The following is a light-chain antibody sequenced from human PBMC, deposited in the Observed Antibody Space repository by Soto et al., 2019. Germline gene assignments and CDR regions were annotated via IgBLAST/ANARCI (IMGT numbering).Light chain of an antibody. V-gene: IGKV1-39*01. J-gene: IGKJ1*01. Sequence: DIQMTQSPSSLSASVGDRVTITCRASQSISTYLNWFQQKPGRGHKLLIYLTSTLQSGVPSRFSGSGSGTDFTLTISSLQPEDFATYYCQQSSTTPWTFGQGTKVDVK. CDR1: QSISTY. CDR2: LTS. CDR3: QQSSTTPWT.